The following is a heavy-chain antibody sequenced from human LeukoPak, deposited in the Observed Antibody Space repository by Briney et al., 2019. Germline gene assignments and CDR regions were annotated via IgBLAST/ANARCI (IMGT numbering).Heavy chain of an antibody. CDR3: ARDPEMAEQPETGSY. D-gene: IGHD5-24*01. V-gene: IGHV4-59*01. CDR2: IYYSGST. J-gene: IGHJ4*02. Sequence: PSETLSLTCTVSGGSISSYYWSWIRQPPGKGLEWIGYIYYSGSTNYNPSLKSRVTISVDTSKNQFSLKLSSVTAADTAVYYCARDPEMAEQPETGSYWGQGTLVTVSS. CDR1: GGSISSYY.